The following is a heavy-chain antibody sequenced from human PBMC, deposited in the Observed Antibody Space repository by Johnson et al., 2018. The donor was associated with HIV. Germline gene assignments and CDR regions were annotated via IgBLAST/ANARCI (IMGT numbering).Heavy chain of an antibody. CDR3: AKDTQWELHPGDAFDI. J-gene: IGHJ3*02. Sequence: QVQLVESGGGVVQPGRSLRLSCAASGFTFSTYGMHWVRQAPGKGLEWVAVTWYDGSNQYYADSVKGRFSISRDNSKNTLYLQMNSLRAEDTALYYCAKDTQWELHPGDAFDIWGQGTMVTVSS. CDR1: GFTFSTYG. D-gene: IGHD1-26*01. V-gene: IGHV3-33*06. CDR2: TWYDGSNQ.